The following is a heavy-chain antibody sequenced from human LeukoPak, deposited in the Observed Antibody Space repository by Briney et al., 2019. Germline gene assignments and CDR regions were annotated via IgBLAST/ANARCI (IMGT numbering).Heavy chain of an antibody. D-gene: IGHD6-13*01. CDR2: TSGSGTGT. CDR3: TKGRRSSGGPYFDY. J-gene: IGHJ4*02. CDR1: GFTFSSYA. Sequence: PGGSLRLSCAASGFTFSSYAMSWVRQAPGKGLEWVSGTSGSGTGTYYADSVKGRFTISRDNSKNTLYLQMSSLRAEEPAIFYCTKGRRSSGGPYFDYWGQGTLVTVSS. V-gene: IGHV3-23*01.